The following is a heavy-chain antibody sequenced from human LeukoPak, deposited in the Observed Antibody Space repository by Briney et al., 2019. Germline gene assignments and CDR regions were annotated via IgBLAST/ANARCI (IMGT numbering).Heavy chain of an antibody. D-gene: IGHD3-22*01. Sequence: GGSLRLSCTTSGFIFSNYGMHWVRQAPGKGLEWVAFIRHDGSNKYYADSVKGRFTISRDNSKNTLYLQMNSLRAEDTAVYYCAKETYYDSSGYWYFQHWGQGTLVTVSS. CDR1: GFIFSNYG. J-gene: IGHJ1*01. V-gene: IGHV3-30*02. CDR2: IRHDGSNK. CDR3: AKETYYDSSGYWYFQH.